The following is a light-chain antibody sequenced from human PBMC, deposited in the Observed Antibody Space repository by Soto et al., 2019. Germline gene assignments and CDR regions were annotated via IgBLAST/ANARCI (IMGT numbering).Light chain of an antibody. CDR2: DVS. CDR1: SSDVGAYNY. J-gene: IGLJ1*01. Sequence: QPVLTQPASVSGSPGQSITISCTGTSSDVGAYNYVSWYQQYPGKAPKLMIYDVSNRPSGISNRFSGSKSANTASLTISGLQAEDEADYYCCSYAGDSAPYVFGTGTKLTVL. CDR3: CSYAGDSAPYV. V-gene: IGLV2-14*01.